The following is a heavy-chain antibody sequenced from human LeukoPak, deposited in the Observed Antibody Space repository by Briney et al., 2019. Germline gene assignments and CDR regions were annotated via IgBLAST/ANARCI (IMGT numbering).Heavy chain of an antibody. V-gene: IGHV3-30*18. Sequence: GGSLRLSCAASGFTFSSYGMHWVRQAPGKGLEWVAAISYDGSSKYYADSVKGRFTISRDNSKNTLYLQMNSLRAGDTAVYYCANYFDYWGQGTLVTVSS. CDR1: GFTFSSYG. CDR3: ANYFDY. CDR2: ISYDGSSK. J-gene: IGHJ4*02.